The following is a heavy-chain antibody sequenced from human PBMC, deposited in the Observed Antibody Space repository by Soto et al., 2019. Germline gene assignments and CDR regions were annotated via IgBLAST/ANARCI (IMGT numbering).Heavy chain of an antibody. CDR2: IKQDGSEK. CDR1: GFTFSSYW. D-gene: IGHD1-26*01. V-gene: IGHV3-7*03. J-gene: IGHJ6*02. CDR3: ARVSRGIANGMDV. Sequence: GGSLRLSCAASGFTFSSYWMSWVRQAPGKGLEWVANIKQDGSEKYYVDSVEGRFTISRDNAKNSLYLQMNSLRAEDTAVYYCARVSRGIANGMDVWGQGTTVTVSS.